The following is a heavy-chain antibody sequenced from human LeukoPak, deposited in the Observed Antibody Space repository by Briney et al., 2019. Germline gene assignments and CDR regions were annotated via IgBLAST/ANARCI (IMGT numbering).Heavy chain of an antibody. D-gene: IGHD5-12*01. V-gene: IGHV5-51*01. CDR2: IYPGDSDT. Sequence: GESLKISCKGSGYSFTTYWIGWVRQMPGKSLEWMGIIYPGDSDTRYSPSFQGQVTISADKSISTAYLQWSSLKASDTAIYYCARRSTNGYEYFDYWGQGTLVTVSS. CDR3: ARRSTNGYEYFDY. CDR1: GYSFTTYW. J-gene: IGHJ4*02.